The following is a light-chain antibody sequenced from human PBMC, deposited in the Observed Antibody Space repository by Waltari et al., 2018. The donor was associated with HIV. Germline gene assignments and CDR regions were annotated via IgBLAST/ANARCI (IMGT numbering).Light chain of an antibody. CDR3: HQSKSLPLT. Sequence: EIVLTQSPAFPSVTRKESVTITCRTSQRSGDNLLWSQQKTGQSPRRLIKYASQSFSGVTSRFSGSGAGTVFTLTINGLEAEDAATYYCHQSKSLPLTFGQGTKVEIK. J-gene: IGKJ1*01. CDR2: YAS. V-gene: IGKV6-21*01. CDR1: QRSGDN.